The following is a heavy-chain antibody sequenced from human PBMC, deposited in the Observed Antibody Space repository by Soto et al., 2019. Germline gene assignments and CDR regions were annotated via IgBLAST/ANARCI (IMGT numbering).Heavy chain of an antibody. J-gene: IGHJ6*02. CDR1: GGRFSGYY. V-gene: IGHV4-34*01. CDR3: ARGGTDSSYCSGGSCYYWYYYYGMDV. CDR2: INHSGST. D-gene: IGHD2-15*01. Sequence: PXTSLSLICAVCGGRFSGYYWSWIGKPPGKGLEWIGEINHSGSTNYNPSLKSRVTISVDTSKNQFSLKLSSVTAADTAVYYCARGGTDSSYCSGGSCYYWYYYYGMDVWGQGTTVTVSS.